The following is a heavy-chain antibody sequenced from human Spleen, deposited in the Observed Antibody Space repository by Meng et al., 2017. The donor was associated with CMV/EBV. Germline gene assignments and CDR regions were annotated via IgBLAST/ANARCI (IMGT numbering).Heavy chain of an antibody. CDR3: AKWLVTTDY. D-gene: IGHD6-19*01. J-gene: IGHJ4*02. CDR2: IATAGDT. V-gene: IGHV3-13*01. CDR1: GFTFSNYD. Sequence: GGSLRLSCAASGFTFSNYDMHWVRQATGKGLEWVSAIATAGDTYYPGSVKGRFTISRDNSKNALYLQMSSLRADDAAIYYCAKWLVTTDYWGQGTLVTVSS.